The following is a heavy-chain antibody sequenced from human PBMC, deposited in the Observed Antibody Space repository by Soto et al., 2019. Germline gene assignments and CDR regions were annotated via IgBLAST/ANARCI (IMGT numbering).Heavy chain of an antibody. J-gene: IGHJ4*02. Sequence: SQTLSLTCAISGDSVSSNSATWNCIRQSPSRGLEWLGRTYYRSKWYNDYAVSVKSRITINPGTSKNQFSLHLNSVTPEDTAVYYCARDKGSIVGATMFDYWGQGTLVTVSS. V-gene: IGHV6-1*01. CDR3: ARDKGSIVGATMFDY. CDR1: GDSVSSNSAT. CDR2: TYYRSKWYN. D-gene: IGHD1-26*01.